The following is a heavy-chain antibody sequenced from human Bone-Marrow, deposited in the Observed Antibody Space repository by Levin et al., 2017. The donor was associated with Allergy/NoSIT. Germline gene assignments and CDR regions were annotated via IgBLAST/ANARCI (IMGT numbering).Heavy chain of an antibody. CDR2: ISYDGSNK. CDR3: AIGSSSWEKPY. J-gene: IGHJ4*02. CDR1: GFTFSSYG. V-gene: IGHV3-30*03. Sequence: GGSLRLSCAASGFTFSSYGMHWVRQAPGKGLEWVAIISYDGSNKYYADSVKGRFTISSDNSKNTLYLQMNSLRGDDTAVYYCAIGSSSWEKPYWGQGTLVTVSS. D-gene: IGHD6-13*01.